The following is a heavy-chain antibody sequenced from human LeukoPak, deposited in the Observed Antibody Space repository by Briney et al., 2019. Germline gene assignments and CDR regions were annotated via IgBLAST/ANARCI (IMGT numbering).Heavy chain of an antibody. Sequence: SVKVTRKASGGTFSSYPISWVRQAPGQGLEWMGGIIPIFGTANYAQKFQGRVTITADESTSTAYMELSSLRSEDTAVYYCAITLRLYDSSGYYLDYWGQGTLVTVSS. V-gene: IGHV1-69*13. CDR3: AITLRLYDSSGYYLDY. CDR1: GGTFSSYP. CDR2: IIPIFGTA. D-gene: IGHD3-22*01. J-gene: IGHJ4*02.